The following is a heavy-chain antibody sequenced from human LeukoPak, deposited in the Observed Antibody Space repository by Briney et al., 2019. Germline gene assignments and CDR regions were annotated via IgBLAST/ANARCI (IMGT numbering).Heavy chain of an antibody. CDR1: GGSISSSNYY. V-gene: IGHV4-39*01. D-gene: IGHD6-6*01. CDR3: ARLGSTVARPPGY. J-gene: IGHJ4*02. Sequence: SETLSLTCSVSGGSISSSNYYWGWIRQPPGKGLEWIGSIYYSGSTYYDPSLKSRVTISVDTSKNQFSLRLSSMTAADTAVYYCARLGSTVARPPGYWGQGSLVTVSS. CDR2: IYYSGST.